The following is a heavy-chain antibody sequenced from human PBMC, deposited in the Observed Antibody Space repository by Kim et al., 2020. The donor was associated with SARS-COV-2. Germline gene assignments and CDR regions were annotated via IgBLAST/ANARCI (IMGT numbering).Heavy chain of an antibody. CDR3: AKDPNEPYVWGSYRYTGKVSSCGF. CDR2: ISGSGGST. D-gene: IGHD3-16*02. CDR1: GFTFSSYA. V-gene: IGHV3-23*01. J-gene: IGHJ4*02. Sequence: GGSLRLSCAASGFTFSSYAMSWVRQAPGKGLEWVSAISGSGGSTYYADSVKGRFTISRDNSKNTLYLQMNSLRAEDTAVYYCAKDPNEPYVWGSYRYTGKVSSCGFWGQGTLVTVSS.